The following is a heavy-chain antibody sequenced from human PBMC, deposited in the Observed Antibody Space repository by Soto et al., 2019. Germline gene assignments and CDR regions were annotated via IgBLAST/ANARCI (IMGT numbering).Heavy chain of an antibody. CDR2: AYYSGNT. D-gene: IGHD3-10*01. V-gene: IGHV4-39*01. CDR1: GGSISSSGFS. J-gene: IGHJ5*02. CDR3: TKVSYGWFDP. Sequence: SETLSLTCTVSGGSISSSGFSRGWVRQPPGKGLEWIGCAYYSGNTYYNPSLKSRVTISVDTSGNQFSLRLNSVTAADTAVYYCTKVSYGWFDPWGQGPRVTVSS.